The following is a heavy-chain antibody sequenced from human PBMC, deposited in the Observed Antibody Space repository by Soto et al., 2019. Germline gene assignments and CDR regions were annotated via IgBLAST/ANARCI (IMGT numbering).Heavy chain of an antibody. J-gene: IGHJ4*02. V-gene: IGHV4-61*08. D-gene: IGHD6-19*01. CDR2: TYYNGDT. Sequence: VLLQESGPGLLRPSETLSLTCTVSDDSFRGAEYYWSWIRQPLGKGPEWIGYTYYNGDTKYNPALRSRVTMSEDTSKNQLSVRLSSVPAADTAVYFWARGPAYIDGWRTFDLWGRGSLVTVSS. CDR1: DDSFRGAEYY. CDR3: ARGPAYIDGWRTFDL.